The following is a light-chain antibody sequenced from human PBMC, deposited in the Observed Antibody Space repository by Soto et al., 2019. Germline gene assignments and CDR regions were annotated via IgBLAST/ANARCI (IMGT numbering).Light chain of an antibody. V-gene: IGLV2-14*01. J-gene: IGLJ1*01. Sequence: SALTQPASVSGSPGQSITISCTGTSSDVGGYNYVPWYQQHPGKAPKLMIYEVSNRPSGVSNRFSGSKSGNTASLTSSGLQAEGEADYCCSSYTNHNKEVFGTGTKLTVL. CDR1: SSDVGGYNY. CDR3: SSYTNHNKEV. CDR2: EVS.